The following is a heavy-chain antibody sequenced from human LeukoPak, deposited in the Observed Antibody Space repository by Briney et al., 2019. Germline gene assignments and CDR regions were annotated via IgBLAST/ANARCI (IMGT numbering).Heavy chain of an antibody. V-gene: IGHV1-69*05. J-gene: IGHJ3*02. CDR3: ARDRSVYYDNNHVAFDI. D-gene: IGHD3-22*01. CDR1: GGTFSNYA. CDR2: IIPIFGTT. Sequence: SVRVSCKASGGTFSNYAFNWVRQAPGQGLEWMGRIIPIFGTTNYAQKFQGRVSMTTDASTSTAYMDLSSLRSEDTAIYYCARDRSVYYDNNHVAFDIWGQGTMVTVSS.